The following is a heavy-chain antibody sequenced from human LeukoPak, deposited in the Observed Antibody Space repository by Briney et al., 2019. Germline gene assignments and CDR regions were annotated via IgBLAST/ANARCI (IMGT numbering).Heavy chain of an antibody. Sequence: GGSLRLSCAVSGLTFSSYAMSWVRQAPGKGLEWVSGISGNGGGTYYADSVKGRFTISRDNSKNTLYLQMNSLRAEDTAVYYCANTMIRGVTSGYWGQGTLVTVSS. J-gene: IGHJ4*02. D-gene: IGHD3-10*01. CDR1: GLTFSSYA. V-gene: IGHV3-23*01. CDR2: ISGNGGGT. CDR3: ANTMIRGVTSGY.